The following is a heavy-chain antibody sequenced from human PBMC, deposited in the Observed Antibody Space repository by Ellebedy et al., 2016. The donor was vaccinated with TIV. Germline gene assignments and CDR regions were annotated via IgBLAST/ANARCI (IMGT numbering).Heavy chain of an antibody. Sequence: GGSLRLXCAASGFTFSTSGMHWVRQAPGKGLGWVALIWSDGSKNYYADSVKGRFTTSRDNSKNTVYLEMDSLRADDTAVYYCARDAATLRLDYWGQGTLVSVSS. V-gene: IGHV3-33*08. CDR3: ARDAATLRLDY. J-gene: IGHJ4*02. CDR2: IWSDGSKN. CDR1: GFTFSTSG. D-gene: IGHD6-25*01.